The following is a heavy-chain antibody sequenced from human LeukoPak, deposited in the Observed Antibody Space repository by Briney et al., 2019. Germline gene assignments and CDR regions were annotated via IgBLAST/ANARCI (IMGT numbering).Heavy chain of an antibody. V-gene: IGHV4-59*01. D-gene: IGHD1-26*01. Sequence: PSETLSLTCTVSDASISGYYWSWIRQPPGKGLEWIGSIHFSGSTNYNPSLRSRVTISVDTSKSQLSLKLSSVTAADTAVYYCARDLGGIYFDYWGLGTLVTVSS. CDR3: ARDLGGIYFDY. CDR1: DASISGYY. J-gene: IGHJ4*02. CDR2: IHFSGST.